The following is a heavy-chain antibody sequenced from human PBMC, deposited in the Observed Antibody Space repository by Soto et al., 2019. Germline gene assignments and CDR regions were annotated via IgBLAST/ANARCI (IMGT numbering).Heavy chain of an antibody. CDR2: MNPNSGNT. Sequence: ASVKVSCKASGYTFTSYDINWVRQATGQGLEWMGWMNPNSGNTGYAQKFQGRVTMTRNNSISTAYMELSSLRSEDTAVYYCASGIAARGYYYYMDVWGKGTTVTVSS. CDR3: ASGIAARGYYYYMDV. D-gene: IGHD6-6*01. V-gene: IGHV1-8*01. J-gene: IGHJ6*03. CDR1: GYTFTSYD.